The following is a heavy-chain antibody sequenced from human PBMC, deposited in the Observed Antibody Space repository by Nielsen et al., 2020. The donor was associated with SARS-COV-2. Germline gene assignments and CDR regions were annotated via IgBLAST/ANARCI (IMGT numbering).Heavy chain of an antibody. D-gene: IGHD6-13*01. CDR2: ISWNSGSI. CDR1: GFTFDDYA. V-gene: IGHV3-9*01. Sequence: SLKISCAASGFTFDDYAMHWVRQAPGKGLEWVSGISWNSGSIGYADSVKGRFTISRDNAKNSLYLQMNSLRAEDTALYYCAKDRAGFTAAAGDYWGQGTLVTVSS. CDR3: AKDRAGFTAAAGDY. J-gene: IGHJ4*02.